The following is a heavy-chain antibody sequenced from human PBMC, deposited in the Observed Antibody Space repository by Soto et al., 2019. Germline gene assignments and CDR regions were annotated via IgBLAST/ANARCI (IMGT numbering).Heavy chain of an antibody. J-gene: IGHJ4*02. V-gene: IGHV3-30*03. Sequence: QANLVESRGGVVQPGRSLRLSCAASGFTFTSYGMHWVRQAPGTRLEWVAVISYDGGLQHYADSVKGRFTISRDNSKNMVLLQMTSLRAEDTAVYYCVSDRGYGHASVPYSWGQGTLVSVSS. CDR3: VSDRGYGHASVPYS. CDR1: GFTFTSYG. D-gene: IGHD5-18*01. CDR2: ISYDGGLQ.